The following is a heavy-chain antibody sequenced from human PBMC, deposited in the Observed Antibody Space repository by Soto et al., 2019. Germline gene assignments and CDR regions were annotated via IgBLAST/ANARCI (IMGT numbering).Heavy chain of an antibody. CDR2: MHNSGS. J-gene: IGHJ6*02. CDR1: GASISGHF. Sequence: SETLSLTCTVSGASISGHFWSWIRQPTGKGLEWIAYMHNSGSSYNPSLKSRVTISIDTSKNQLSLKLSSVIAADSAVYYCTIKADVWGQGTTVTVSS. V-gene: IGHV4-59*08. CDR3: TIKADV.